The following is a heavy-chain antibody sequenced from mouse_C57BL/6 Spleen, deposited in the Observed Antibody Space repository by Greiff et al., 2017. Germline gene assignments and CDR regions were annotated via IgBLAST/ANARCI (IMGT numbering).Heavy chain of an antibody. CDR2: LDPENGDT. Sequence: EVQLQQSGAELVRPGASVKLSCTASGFNIKDDYMHWVKQRPEQGLEWIGWLDPENGDTEYASKFQGKATITADTSSNTAYLQLSSLTSEGTAVDYCVQLGPFAYWGQGTLVTVSA. CDR1: GFNIKDDY. J-gene: IGHJ3*01. D-gene: IGHD3-1*01. V-gene: IGHV14-4*01. CDR3: VQLGPFAY.